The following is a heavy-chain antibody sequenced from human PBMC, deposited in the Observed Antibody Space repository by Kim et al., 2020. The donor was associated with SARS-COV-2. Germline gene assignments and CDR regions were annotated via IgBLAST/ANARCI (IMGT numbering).Heavy chain of an antibody. CDR3: ARGPDYSSGWYHAPDY. Sequence: SLRLSCAASGFTFSNYGIHWVRHAPGKGLEWVAIIWYDGSNKYYADSVKGRFTVSRDDSKNTLYLQINSLRPEDTAVYYCARGPDYSSGWYHAPDYWG. J-gene: IGHJ4*01. V-gene: IGHV3-33*01. D-gene: IGHD6-19*01. CDR2: IWYDGSNK. CDR1: GFTFSNYG.